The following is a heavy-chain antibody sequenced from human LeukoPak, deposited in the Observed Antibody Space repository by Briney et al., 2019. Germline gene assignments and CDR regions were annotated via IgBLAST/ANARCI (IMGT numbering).Heavy chain of an antibody. CDR1: GGSISSGGCY. Sequence: SQTLSLTCTVSGGSISSGGCYWSWIRQHPGKGLEWNGYIYYSGSTYYNPSLKSRVTISVDTSKNQFSLKLSSVTAADTAVYYCASSNTVTTLRSYGMDVWGQGTTVTVSS. J-gene: IGHJ6*02. CDR3: ASSNTVTTLRSYGMDV. D-gene: IGHD4-17*01. CDR2: IYYSGST. V-gene: IGHV4-31*03.